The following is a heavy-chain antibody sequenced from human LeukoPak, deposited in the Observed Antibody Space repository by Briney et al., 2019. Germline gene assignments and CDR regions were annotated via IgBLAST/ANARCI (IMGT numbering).Heavy chain of an antibody. Sequence: SETLSLTCTVSGAFISSYYWSWIRQTPGKGLEWIGFVYHTGTTNYNPSLKSRATISIDTSKNQFSLELSSVTAADTARYYCARHFIQSRGNCWFDPWGQGTLVIVSS. V-gene: IGHV4-59*08. CDR1: GAFISSYY. CDR3: ARHFIQSRGNCWFDP. D-gene: IGHD1-1*01. CDR2: VYHTGTT. J-gene: IGHJ5*02.